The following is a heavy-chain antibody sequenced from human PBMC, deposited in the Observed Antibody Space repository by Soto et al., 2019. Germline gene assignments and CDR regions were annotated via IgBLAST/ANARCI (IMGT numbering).Heavy chain of an antibody. Sequence: QVHLVQSGAEVRKPGASVKVSCKASGYTFTSYDINWVRQATGQGLEWMGWMNPNSGNTAYAQKFQGRATMTRNTSISTAHMELSSLRSEGTAVYYGARERTRGFDPWGQGTLVTVSS. CDR3: ARERTRGFDP. V-gene: IGHV1-8*01. J-gene: IGHJ5*02. CDR2: MNPNSGNT. CDR1: GYTFTSYD.